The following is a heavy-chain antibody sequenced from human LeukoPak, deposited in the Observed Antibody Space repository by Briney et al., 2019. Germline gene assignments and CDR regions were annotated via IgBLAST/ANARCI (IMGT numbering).Heavy chain of an antibody. CDR1: GFTFSSYW. V-gene: IGHV3-74*01. D-gene: IGHD3-22*01. Sequence: PGGSLRLSCAASGFTFSSYWIHWVRQAPGKGLVWVSHINSDGSSTNYADSVKGRFTISRDNAKNMMYLQMNSLRAEDTAVYYCARDLTYHYDSRKTYYYYGMDVWGQGTTVTVSS. J-gene: IGHJ6*02. CDR2: INSDGSST. CDR3: ARDLTYHYDSRKTYYYYGMDV.